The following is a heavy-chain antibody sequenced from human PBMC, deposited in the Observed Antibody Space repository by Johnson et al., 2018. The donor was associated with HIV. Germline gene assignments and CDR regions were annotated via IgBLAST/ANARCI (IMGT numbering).Heavy chain of an antibody. Sequence: QVQLVESGGGLVQPRRSLRLSCAASGFTFSDYYMSWIRQAPGKGLEWVSYISSSGSTIYYADSVTGGFTISRDDAKNSLYPQMNSLRAEDTAVYYFARELVRYAFDIWGQGTIVTVSS. CDR3: ARELVRYAFDI. CDR2: ISSSGSTI. V-gene: IGHV3-11*04. D-gene: IGHD3-9*01. J-gene: IGHJ3*02. CDR1: GFTFSDYY.